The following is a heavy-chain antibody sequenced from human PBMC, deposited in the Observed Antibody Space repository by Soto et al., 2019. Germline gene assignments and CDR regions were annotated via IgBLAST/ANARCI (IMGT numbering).Heavy chain of an antibody. V-gene: IGHV4-59*01. CDR2: IYYSGST. J-gene: IGHJ6*03. D-gene: IGHD2-8*01. CDR3: ARVGGNGGGYYYYYMDV. Sequence: SETLSLTCTVSGGSISSYYWSWIRQPPGKGLEWIGYIYYSGSTNYNPSLKSRVTISVDTSENQFSLKLSSVTAADTAMYYCARVGGNGGGYYYYYMDVWGKGTTVTVSS. CDR1: GGSISSYY.